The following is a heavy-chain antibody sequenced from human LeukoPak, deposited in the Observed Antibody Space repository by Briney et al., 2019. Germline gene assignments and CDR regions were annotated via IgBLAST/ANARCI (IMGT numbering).Heavy chain of an antibody. Sequence: PGGSLRLSCAASGFTFSNAWMSWVRQAPGKGLEWVSSISTSSSYIYYADSVKGRFTISRDNARNSLYLQMNTLRAEDTAVYSCARGADGVSSNSRGWFDPWGQGTLVTVSS. V-gene: IGHV3-21*01. CDR3: ARGADGVSSNSRGWFDP. CDR2: ISTSSSYI. D-gene: IGHD2-15*01. CDR1: GFTFSNAW. J-gene: IGHJ5*02.